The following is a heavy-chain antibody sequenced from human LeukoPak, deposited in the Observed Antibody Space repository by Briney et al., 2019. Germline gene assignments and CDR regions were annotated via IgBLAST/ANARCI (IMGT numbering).Heavy chain of an antibody. CDR1: GFTFSDYY. J-gene: IGHJ4*02. V-gene: IGHV3-11*06. D-gene: IGHD6-19*01. CDR2: TSSSSSYT. Sequence: GGSLRLSCAASGFTFSDYYMSWIRQAPGKGLEWVSYTSSSSSYTNYADSVKGRFTISRDNAKNSLYLQMNSLRAEDTAVYYCARGGYSSGWYDYFDYWGQGTLVTVSS. CDR3: ARGGYSSGWYDYFDY.